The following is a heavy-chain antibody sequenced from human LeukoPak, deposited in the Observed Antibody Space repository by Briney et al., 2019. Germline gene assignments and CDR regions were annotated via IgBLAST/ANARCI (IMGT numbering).Heavy chain of an antibody. V-gene: IGHV3-66*01. Sequence: GGSLRLSCAASGFSVSSNYMSWVRQAPGKGLERVSVIYSGGRTYYADSVKGRFTISRDNSKNTLYLQLNSLRAEDTAVYYCARDRYGSGSLYYYYYYMDVWGKGTTVTVSS. CDR2: IYSGGRT. J-gene: IGHJ6*03. D-gene: IGHD3-10*01. CDR3: ARDRYGSGSLYYYYYYMDV. CDR1: GFSVSSNY.